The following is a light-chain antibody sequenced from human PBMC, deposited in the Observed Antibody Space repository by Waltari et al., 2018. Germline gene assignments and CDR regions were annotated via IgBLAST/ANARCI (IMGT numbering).Light chain of an antibody. Sequence: IRMTQSPSTLSASVGDRVTITCRASQNINNWLAWYQQKPGKAPKLLIYKTSTLQVGVPLRFSGSASGTEFTLTISSLQPDDLATYYCLQYHSFHTFGQGTKLDIK. CDR1: QNINNW. CDR3: LQYHSFHT. V-gene: IGKV1-5*03. CDR2: KTS. J-gene: IGKJ2*01.